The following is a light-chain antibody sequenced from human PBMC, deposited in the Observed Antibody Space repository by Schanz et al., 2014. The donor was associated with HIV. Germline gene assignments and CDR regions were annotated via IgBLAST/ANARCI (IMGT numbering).Light chain of an antibody. V-gene: IGKV1-9*01. CDR1: QGFGSY. CDR3: LQLNKIPYT. Sequence: DIQLTQSPSFLSASVGDRVTITCRASQGFGSYLAWLQQKPGKAPKLLIYATSTLQNGVPSRFSGSGFGTSFTLTISSLQPEDSATYSCLQLNKIPYTFGQATNLQIK. CDR2: ATS. J-gene: IGKJ2*01.